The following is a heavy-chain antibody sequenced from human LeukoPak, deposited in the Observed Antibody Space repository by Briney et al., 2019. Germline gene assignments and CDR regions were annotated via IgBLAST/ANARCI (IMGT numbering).Heavy chain of an antibody. V-gene: IGHV4-59*01. CDR2: IYYSGST. CDR3: ARDRYYYDSSGSMDV. D-gene: IGHD3-22*01. CDR1: GGSISSYY. J-gene: IGHJ6*03. Sequence: SETLSLTCTVSGGSISSYYWSWIRQPPGKGLEWIGYIYYSGSTNYNPSLKSRVTISVDTSKNQFSLKLSSVTAADTAVYYCARDRYYYDSSGSMDVWGKGTTVTVSS.